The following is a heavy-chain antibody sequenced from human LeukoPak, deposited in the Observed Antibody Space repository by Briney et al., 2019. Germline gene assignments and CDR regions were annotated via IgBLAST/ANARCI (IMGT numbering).Heavy chain of an antibody. V-gene: IGHV3-21*01. D-gene: IGHD3-9*01. Sequence: PGGSLRLSCAASGFTFSSYSMNWVRQAPGKGLEWVSSISSSSSYIYYADSVKGRFTISRDNAKNSLYLQMNSLRAEDTAVYYCARDPAGGLRYFDWHNWFDPWGQGTLVTVSS. CDR3: ARDPAGGLRYFDWHNWFDP. CDR1: GFTFSSYS. CDR2: ISSSSSYI. J-gene: IGHJ5*02.